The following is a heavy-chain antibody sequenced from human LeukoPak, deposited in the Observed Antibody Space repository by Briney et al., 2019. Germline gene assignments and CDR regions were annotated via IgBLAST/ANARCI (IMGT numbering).Heavy chain of an antibody. J-gene: IGHJ6*03. CDR3: ARSAEHCNNGVCFTDYYMDV. Sequence: ASVKVSCKASGYTFSGSYIHWVRQAPGQGLVWMGRINPNSGDTNFAQTFQGRVTMTRDTSITTAYMELSSLTSDDTAVYFCARSAEHCNNGVCFTDYYMDVWGKGTTVTVSS. CDR2: INPNSGDT. V-gene: IGHV1-2*06. D-gene: IGHD2-8*01. CDR1: GYTFSGSY.